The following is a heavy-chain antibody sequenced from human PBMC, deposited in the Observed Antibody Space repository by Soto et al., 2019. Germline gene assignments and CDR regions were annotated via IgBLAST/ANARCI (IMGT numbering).Heavy chain of an antibody. V-gene: IGHV4-39*01. CDR1: DGSIRSSSYY. J-gene: IGHJ5*02. CDR3: ARHVDTAMVTSAFDP. CDR2: IYYSGST. D-gene: IGHD5-18*01. Sequence: EWLCGTCPISDGSIRSSSYYWGWIREPPGKGLEWTGSIYYSGSTYYNPSLKSRVTISVDTSKNQFSLKLSSVTAADTAAYYCARHVDTAMVTSAFDPWAQGTLVTVSS.